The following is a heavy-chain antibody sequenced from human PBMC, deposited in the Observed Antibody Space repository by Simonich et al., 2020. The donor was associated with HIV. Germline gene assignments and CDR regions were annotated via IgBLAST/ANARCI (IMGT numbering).Heavy chain of an antibody. Sequence: QVQLVESGGGVVQPGRSLRLSCAASGFTFSSYGMHWVRQATGKGLEWVAVIWYDGSNKYYAESVKGRFTISRDNSKNTLYLQMNSLRAEDTAMYYCAKDIQFLEFFDHWGQGTLVTVSS. J-gene: IGHJ4*02. CDR3: AKDIQFLEFFDH. CDR1: GFTFSSYG. CDR2: IWYDGSNK. V-gene: IGHV3-30*18. D-gene: IGHD3-3*01.